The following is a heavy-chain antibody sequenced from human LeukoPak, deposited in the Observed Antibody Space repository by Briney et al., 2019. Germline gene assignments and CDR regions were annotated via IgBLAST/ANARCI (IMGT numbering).Heavy chain of an antibody. D-gene: IGHD1-1*01. CDR1: GGSISSSYDY. CDR3: AQSLGSGNWIGNWFDP. CDR2: VYKSGTT. V-gene: IGHV4-39*01. J-gene: IGHJ5*02. Sequence: SETLSLTCSVSGGSISSSYDYWTWIRQHPGKGLEWIGYVYKSGTTYYNPSLESRLTISVDTSKNQFSLKLTSVTAADTAIYYCAQSLGSGNWIGNWFDPWGQGTLVTVSS.